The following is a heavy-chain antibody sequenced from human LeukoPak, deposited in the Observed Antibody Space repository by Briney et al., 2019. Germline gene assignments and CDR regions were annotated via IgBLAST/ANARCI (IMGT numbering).Heavy chain of an antibody. CDR2: ISAYNGNT. Sequence: ASVKVSCKASGYTFTNYGISWVRQAPGQGLEWMGWISAYNGNTNYAQKLQGRVTMTTDTSTSTAYMELRSLRSDDTAVYYCARALEPAATSGYMDVWGKGTTVTVSS. D-gene: IGHD2-2*01. CDR1: GYTFTNYG. CDR3: ARALEPAATSGYMDV. J-gene: IGHJ6*03. V-gene: IGHV1-18*01.